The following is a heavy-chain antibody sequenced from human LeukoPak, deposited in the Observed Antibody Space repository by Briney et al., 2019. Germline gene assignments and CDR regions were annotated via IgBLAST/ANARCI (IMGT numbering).Heavy chain of an antibody. CDR1: GFTFSSYW. Sequence: GGSLRLSCAASGFTFSSYWMSWVRQSPGKGLEWVANIEQDGGQKYYVDSVKGRFTISRDNAKNSLYLQMNSLRDEDTAVYYCARDRIAATGSPLWDWGQGTLVTVSS. V-gene: IGHV3-7*01. D-gene: IGHD6-13*01. J-gene: IGHJ4*02. CDR2: IEQDGGQK. CDR3: ARDRIAATGSPLWD.